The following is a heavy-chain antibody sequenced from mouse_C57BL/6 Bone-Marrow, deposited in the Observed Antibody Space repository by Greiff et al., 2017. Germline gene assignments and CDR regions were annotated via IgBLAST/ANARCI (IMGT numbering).Heavy chain of an antibody. CDR3: ASDGDHIWYFDV. J-gene: IGHJ1*03. CDR1: GYTFTSYW. Sequence: VKLQQPGAELVKPGASVKMSCKASGYTFTSYWITWVKQRPGQGLEWIGDIYPGSGSTNYNEKFKSKATLTVDTSSSTAYMQLSSLTSEDSAVYYCASDGDHIWYFDVWGTGTTVTVSS. D-gene: IGHD2-13*01. V-gene: IGHV1-55*01. CDR2: IYPGSGST.